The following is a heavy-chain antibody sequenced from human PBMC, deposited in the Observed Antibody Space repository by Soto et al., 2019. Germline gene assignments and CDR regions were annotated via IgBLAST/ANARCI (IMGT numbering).Heavy chain of an antibody. V-gene: IGHV2-5*02. CDR1: GFSLSTSGVG. J-gene: IGHJ5*02. CDR2: IYWDDDK. Sequence: SGPTLVNPTQTLTLTCTFSGFSLSTSGVGVGWIRQPPGKALEWLALIYWDDDKRYSPSLKSRLTITKDTSKNQAVLTMTNMDPVDTATYYCAHSLIGYYYDSSGSNWFDPWGQGTLVTVSS. D-gene: IGHD3-22*01. CDR3: AHSLIGYYYDSSGSNWFDP.